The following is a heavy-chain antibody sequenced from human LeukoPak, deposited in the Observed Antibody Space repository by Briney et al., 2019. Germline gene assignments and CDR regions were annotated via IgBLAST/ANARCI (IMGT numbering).Heavy chain of an antibody. V-gene: IGHV3-23*01. J-gene: IGHJ4*02. D-gene: IGHD1-1*01. Sequence: GGSLRLSCAASGFTFSSYAMSWVRQAPGKGLEWVSAISGSGGSTYYADSVKGRFTISRDNSKNTLYLQMNSLRAEDTAVYYCANDFRRLDAGTFDYWGQGTLVTVSS. CDR3: ANDFRRLDAGTFDY. CDR2: ISGSGGST. CDR1: GFTFSSYA.